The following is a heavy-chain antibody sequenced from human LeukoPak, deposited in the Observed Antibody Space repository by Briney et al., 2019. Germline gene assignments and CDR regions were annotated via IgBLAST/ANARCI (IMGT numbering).Heavy chain of an antibody. J-gene: IGHJ3*02. V-gene: IGHV3-30-3*01. CDR3: ARVPSEAYSSGPDAFDI. D-gene: IGHD6-19*01. Sequence: GESLRLSCAASGFTFSSYAMHWVRQAPGKGLEWVAVISYDGSNKYYADSVKGRFTISRDNSKNTLYLQMNSLRAEDTAVYYCARVPSEAYSSGPDAFDIWGQGTMVTVSS. CDR1: GFTFSSYA. CDR2: ISYDGSNK.